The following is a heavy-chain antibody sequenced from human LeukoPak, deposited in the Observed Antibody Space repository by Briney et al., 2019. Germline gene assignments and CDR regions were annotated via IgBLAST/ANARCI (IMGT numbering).Heavy chain of an antibody. CDR2: IYYSGST. CDR1: SDSISSYY. J-gene: IGHJ1*01. Sequence: SETLSLTCTVSSDSISSYYWSWIRQPPGKGLEWIGYIYYSGSTNYNPSLKSRVTISVDTSKNQFSLKLSSVTAADTAVYYCARSPGWFGELIDWGQGTLVTVSS. V-gene: IGHV4-59*08. D-gene: IGHD3-10*01. CDR3: ARSPGWFGELID.